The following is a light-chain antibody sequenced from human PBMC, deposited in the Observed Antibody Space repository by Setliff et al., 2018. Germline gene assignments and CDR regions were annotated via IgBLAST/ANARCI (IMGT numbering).Light chain of an antibody. Sequence: QSVLAQPRSVSGSPGQSVTISCTGTSSDVGGYNFVSWYQQHPGKAPQLIIFEVSRRPSGVPDRFSGSKSDNTASLTVSGLQADDEADYYCSSYAGNYHYVFGTGTKV. CDR3: SSYAGNYHYV. V-gene: IGLV2-11*01. CDR2: EVS. CDR1: SSDVGGYNF. J-gene: IGLJ1*01.